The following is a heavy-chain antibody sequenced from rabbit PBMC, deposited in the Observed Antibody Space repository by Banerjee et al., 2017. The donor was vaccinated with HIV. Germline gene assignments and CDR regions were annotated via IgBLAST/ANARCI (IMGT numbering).Heavy chain of an antibody. CDR2: ITTGRGTT. CDR1: GFSFSSSYW. V-gene: IGHV1S45*01. Sequence: QEQLEESGGDLVQPGASLTLTCTASGFSFSSSYWICWVRQAPGKGLEWIGCITTGRGTTAYASWAKGRFTISKTSSTVDLKMTSLTAAVTATYFCARDPVVGDGYVYFDLWGPGTLVTVS. D-gene: IGHD6-1*01. J-gene: IGHJ4*01. CDR3: ARDPVVGDGYVYFDL.